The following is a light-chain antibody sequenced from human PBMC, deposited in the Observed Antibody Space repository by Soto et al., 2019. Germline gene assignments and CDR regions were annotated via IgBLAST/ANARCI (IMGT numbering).Light chain of an antibody. J-gene: IGKJ1*01. Sequence: EILMRQSPATLSVAPGGRVILACRARQSVGSNLAWYQQKPGQAPRLLIYGASTRATGIPARFSGSGSETEFTLTIRSLQAEDSAVYFCQQYNTWPTWTFGQGTKVDIK. V-gene: IGKV3-15*01. CDR3: QQYNTWPTWT. CDR2: GAS. CDR1: QSVGSN.